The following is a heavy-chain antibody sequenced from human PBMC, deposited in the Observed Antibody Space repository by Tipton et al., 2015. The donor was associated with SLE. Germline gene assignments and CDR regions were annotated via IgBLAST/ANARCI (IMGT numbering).Heavy chain of an antibody. CDR2: INPSGGGT. Sequence: QLVQSGAEVRKPGASVKVSCKASGYTFTSYYMHWVRQAPGQGLEWMGIINPSGGGTSYAQKFQGRVTLTRDTSTSTVYMELSSLTSEDTAVYYCARAGGGNSVYFQHWGQCTLVTVSS. D-gene: IGHD4-23*01. J-gene: IGHJ1*01. CDR1: GYTFTSYY. V-gene: IGHV1-46*01. CDR3: ARAGGGNSVYFQH.